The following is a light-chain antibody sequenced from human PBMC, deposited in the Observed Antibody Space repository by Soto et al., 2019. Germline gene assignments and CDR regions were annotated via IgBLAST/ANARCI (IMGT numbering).Light chain of an antibody. Sequence: QSALTQPAPVSGSPGQSITISCTGTSSDVGIYNLVSWYQQHPGKAPKLMIYEVSKRPSGVSDRFSGSKSGNTASLTISGLQAEDEADYYCCSYAGSRTFVFGGGTKLTVL. CDR3: CSYAGSRTFV. J-gene: IGLJ3*02. V-gene: IGLV2-23*02. CDR2: EVS. CDR1: SSDVGIYNL.